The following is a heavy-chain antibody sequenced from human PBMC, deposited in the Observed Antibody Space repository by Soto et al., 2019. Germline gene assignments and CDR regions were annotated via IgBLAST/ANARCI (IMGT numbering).Heavy chain of an antibody. CDR3: AKESMSVAVSASRVYGMDV. V-gene: IGHV3-23*01. D-gene: IGHD6-6*01. J-gene: IGHJ6*02. CDR1: GLTFSNYA. CDR2: TRSNGEYT. Sequence: PGGSLRLSWAASGLTFSNYAMTWVRQAPGKGLEWVSTTRSNGEYTYYADSVKGRFTVSRDNSQNALFLEMSSLRAEDTAVYYCAKESMSVAVSASRVYGMDVWGQGTTVTVSS.